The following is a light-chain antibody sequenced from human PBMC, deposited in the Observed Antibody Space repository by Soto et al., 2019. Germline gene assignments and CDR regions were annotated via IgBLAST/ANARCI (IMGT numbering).Light chain of an antibody. Sequence: EIVMTQSPATLSVSPGERATLSCRASQSVSSNLACYQQKPGQAPRLLIYGASTRATGIPARFSGSGSGTEFTLTISSLQSEDFAVYYCQQYSKWPLTFGGGTKVDIK. CDR3: QQYSKWPLT. CDR2: GAS. CDR1: QSVSSN. J-gene: IGKJ4*01. V-gene: IGKV3-15*01.